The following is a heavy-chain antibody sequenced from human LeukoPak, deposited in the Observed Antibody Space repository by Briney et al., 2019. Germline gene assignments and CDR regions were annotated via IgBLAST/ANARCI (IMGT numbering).Heavy chain of an antibody. D-gene: IGHD1-1*01. CDR3: AIGRTTGTSPVDY. CDR2: IYSGGST. V-gene: IGHV3-53*01. CDR1: GFTVSSNY. J-gene: IGHJ4*02. Sequence: GGSLRLSCAASGFTVSSNYMSWVRQAPGRGLEWVSVIYSGGSTYYADSVKGRFTISRDNSKNTLYLQMNSLRAEDTAVYYCAIGRTTGTSPVDYWGQGTLVTVSS.